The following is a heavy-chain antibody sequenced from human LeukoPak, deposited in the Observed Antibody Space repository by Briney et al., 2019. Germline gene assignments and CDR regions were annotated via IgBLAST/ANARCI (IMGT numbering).Heavy chain of an antibody. CDR2: IYPDGSS. CDR3: ARDRIGRSKDH. Sequence: GGSLRLSCAVSGFTISNNYMSWVRLAPGKGLEWVSVIYPDGSSYYTDSVKGRFTISRDNSKNTVYLQMNSLRVDDTAVYVCARDRIGRSKDHWGQGSLVTVSS. J-gene: IGHJ4*02. CDR1: GFTISNNY. V-gene: IGHV3-53*01. D-gene: IGHD1-14*01.